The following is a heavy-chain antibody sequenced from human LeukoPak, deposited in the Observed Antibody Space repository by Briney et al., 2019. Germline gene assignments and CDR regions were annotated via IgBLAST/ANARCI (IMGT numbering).Heavy chain of an antibody. CDR1: GFTFRNYA. CDR3: AKGKAGGLVDLFDP. Sequence: GGSLRLSCAASGFTFRNYAIYWVRQAPGKGLEWGSGISGSGGDTYFADSVKGRFNISRDHSKNTVFLQMHSLRAEDTAVYYCAKGKAGGLVDLFDPWGQGTLVTVSS. J-gene: IGHJ5*02. D-gene: IGHD3/OR15-3a*01. V-gene: IGHV3-23*01. CDR2: ISGSGGDT.